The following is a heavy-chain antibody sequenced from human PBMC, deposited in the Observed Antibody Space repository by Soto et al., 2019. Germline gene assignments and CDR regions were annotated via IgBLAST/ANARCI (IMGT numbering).Heavy chain of an antibody. Sequence: EVQLLESGGGLVQPGGSLRLSCAASGFTFSSYAMRWVRQAPGKGLEWISAISGSGGSTYYADSVKGRFTISRDNSKNTLYLQMNSLRAEDTAVYYCARRGSGSYYDYWGQGTLVTVSS. CDR2: ISGSGGST. J-gene: IGHJ4*02. D-gene: IGHD1-26*01. CDR1: GFTFSSYA. CDR3: ARRGSGSYYDY. V-gene: IGHV3-23*01.